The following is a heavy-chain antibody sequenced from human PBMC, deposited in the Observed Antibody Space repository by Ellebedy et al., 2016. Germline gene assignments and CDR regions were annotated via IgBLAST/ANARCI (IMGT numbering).Heavy chain of an antibody. D-gene: IGHD1-26*01. CDR1: GYTFTSYA. V-gene: IGHV1-3*01. J-gene: IGHJ5*02. CDR3: ARERKLGGTSSWFDP. Sequence: ASVKVSCKASGYTFTSYAMHWVRQAPGQRLEWMGWINAGNGNTKYSQKFQGRVTITRDTSASTAYVELSSLRSEDTAVYYCARERKLGGTSSWFDPWGQGTLVTVSS. CDR2: INAGNGNT.